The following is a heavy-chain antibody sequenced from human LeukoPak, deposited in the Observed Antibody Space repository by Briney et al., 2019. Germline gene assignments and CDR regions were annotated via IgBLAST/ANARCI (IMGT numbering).Heavy chain of an antibody. Sequence: PSETLSLTCTVSGGSISSSSYYWGWIRQPPGKGLEWIGSIYYSGSTHYNPSLKSRVTISVDTSKNQFSLKLSSVTAADTAVYYCARREEYYYGSGSGFDYWGQGTLVTVSS. CDR3: ARREEYYYGSGSGFDY. V-gene: IGHV4-39*01. J-gene: IGHJ4*02. CDR2: IYYSGST. CDR1: GGSISSSSYY. D-gene: IGHD3-10*01.